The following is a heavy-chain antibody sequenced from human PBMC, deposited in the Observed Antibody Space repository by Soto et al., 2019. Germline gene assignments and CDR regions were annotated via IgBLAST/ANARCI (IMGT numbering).Heavy chain of an antibody. D-gene: IGHD7-27*01. V-gene: IGHV3-48*02. J-gene: IGHJ5*02. CDR3: PSNLPALTWFDP. CDR2: ISSSSSTI. Sequence: EVQLVESGGGLVQPGGSLRLSCAASGFTFSSYSMNWVRQAPGKGLEWVSYISSSSSTIYYADSVKGRFTISRDNAKNPRDRKMNALREGDPGVYYCPSNLPALTWFDPWGQETLATFSS. CDR1: GFTFSSYS.